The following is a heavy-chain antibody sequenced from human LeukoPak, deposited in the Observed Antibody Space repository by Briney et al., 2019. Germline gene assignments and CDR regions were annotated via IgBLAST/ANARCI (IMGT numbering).Heavy chain of an antibody. Sequence: GGSLRLSCAASGVTFSNYEMNWVLQAPGKGLEWISYINGRGSTINYADSVKGRFTISRDNAKNSLYLQMYSLRVEDTAVYYCASRRDYWGQGTLVTVSS. CDR3: ASRRDY. V-gene: IGHV3-48*03. CDR2: INGRGSTI. CDR1: GVTFSNYE. J-gene: IGHJ4*02.